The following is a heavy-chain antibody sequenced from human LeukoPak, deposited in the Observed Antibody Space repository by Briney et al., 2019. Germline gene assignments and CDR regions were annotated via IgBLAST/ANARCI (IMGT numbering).Heavy chain of an antibody. Sequence: PSETLSLTCTVSGGSISSYYWSWIRQPAGKGLEWIGRIYTSGSTNYNPSLKSRVTMSVDTSKNQFSLKLSSVTAADTAVYYCARGPLDFWSGYSNTAEYFQHWGQGTLVIISS. CDR1: GGSISSYY. V-gene: IGHV4-4*07. CDR3: ARGPLDFWSGYSNTAEYFQH. CDR2: IYTSGST. J-gene: IGHJ1*01. D-gene: IGHD3-3*01.